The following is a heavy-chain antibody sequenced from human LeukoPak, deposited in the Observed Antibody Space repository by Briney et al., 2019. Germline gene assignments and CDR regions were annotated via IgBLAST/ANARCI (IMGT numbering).Heavy chain of an antibody. Sequence: SETLSLTCTVSGDSFTSVTDYWAWIRQPPGKGLEWIASGDYSGGTYYNPSLESRVTISVDTSKNQFSLKLSSVTAADTAVYYCAISSSWFNNWFDPWGQGTLVTVSS. D-gene: IGHD6-13*01. CDR2: GDYSGGT. CDR3: AISSSWFNNWFDP. V-gene: IGHV4-39*07. J-gene: IGHJ5*02. CDR1: GDSFTSVTDY.